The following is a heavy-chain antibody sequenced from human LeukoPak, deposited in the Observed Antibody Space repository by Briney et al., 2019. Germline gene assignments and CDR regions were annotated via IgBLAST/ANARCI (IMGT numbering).Heavy chain of an antibody. J-gene: IGHJ4*02. V-gene: IGHV3-30*18. CDR3: AKVTYGSGTYGAFDL. D-gene: IGHD3-10*01. Sequence: GGSLRLSCAASGFTFSSYGMHWVRQAPGKGLEWVAVISYDGSNKYYADSVKGRFTISRDNSKNTLYLQMSSLRAEDTAVYYCAKVTYGSGTYGAFDLWGQGTLVTVSS. CDR1: GFTFSSYG. CDR2: ISYDGSNK.